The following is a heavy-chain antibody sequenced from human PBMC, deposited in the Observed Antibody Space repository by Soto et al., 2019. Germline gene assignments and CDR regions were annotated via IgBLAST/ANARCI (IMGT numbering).Heavy chain of an antibody. V-gene: IGHV3-72*01. D-gene: IGHD3-22*01. J-gene: IGHJ6*02. CDR2: TRKKLGILTT. CDR1: GFSFSDHY. Sequence: HPGGSLRLSCAASGFSFSDHYMAWVRQAPGKGLEWVGRTRKKLGILTTEYAASVKGRFTISRDDSKNSLYLQMNSLETEDTAVYYCAREMYYYNSGGHYTHYSYYYGMDVWGHGTTVTVSS. CDR3: AREMYYYNSGGHYTHYSYYYGMDV.